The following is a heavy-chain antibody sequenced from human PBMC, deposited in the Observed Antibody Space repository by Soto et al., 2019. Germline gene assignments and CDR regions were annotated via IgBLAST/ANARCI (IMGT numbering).Heavy chain of an antibody. CDR1: GGSISSGYYY. CDR2: INYSGNA. Sequence: TLSLTCSVSGGSISSGYYYWSWIRQPPGKGLEWIGNINYSGNANYNPSLTSRLIMSLATSRSQVSLRLASVTAADTAAYYCAIRIEVPARTHWGQGTMVTVSS. D-gene: IGHD2-21*02. J-gene: IGHJ4*02. V-gene: IGHV4-30-4*01. CDR3: AIRIEVPARTH.